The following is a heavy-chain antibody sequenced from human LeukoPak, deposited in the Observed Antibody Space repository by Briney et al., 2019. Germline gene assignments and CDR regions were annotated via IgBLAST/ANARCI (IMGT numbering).Heavy chain of an antibody. Sequence: GGSLRLSCAASGFTFSNYEMNWVRQAPGKGLEWVSYISRSSGSSIYYADSVKGRFTISRDNAKNSLYLQMNSLRAEDSAVYYCARDSSGWYYFDYWGQGILVTVSS. CDR1: GFTFSNYE. V-gene: IGHV3-48*03. D-gene: IGHD6-19*01. CDR3: ARDSSGWYYFDY. CDR2: ISRSSGSSI. J-gene: IGHJ4*02.